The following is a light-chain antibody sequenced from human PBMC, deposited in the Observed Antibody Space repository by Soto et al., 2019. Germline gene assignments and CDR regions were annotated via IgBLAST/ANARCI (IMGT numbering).Light chain of an antibody. J-gene: IGLJ1*01. CDR2: DNN. CDR1: TSNIGNNY. V-gene: IGLV1-51*01. CDR3: LTWDSCLNVGV. Sequence: QSVLTQPPSVSAAPGQKVTISCSGITSNIGNNYVSWYQQLPGTAPKLLIYDNNKRPSGIPDRFSGSKSGTSATLGITGLQTGDEADYYCLTWDSCLNVGVFGTGTKLTVL.